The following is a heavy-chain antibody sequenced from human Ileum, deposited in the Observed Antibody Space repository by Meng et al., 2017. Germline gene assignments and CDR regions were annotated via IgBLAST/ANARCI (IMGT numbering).Heavy chain of an antibody. CDR2: AGT. V-gene: IGHV4-61*08. CDR1: GGSVSTSDYQ. CDR3: ARDHWGSLDY. Sequence: QGLLQESGPGLVRPSETLSLICTVSGGSVSTSDYQWGWIRQPPGKGLEWIGYAGTNYNPSLKSRVTISVDTSKRQFSLKLTSVTAADTAVYYCARDHWGSLDYWGQGILVTVSS. D-gene: IGHD7-27*01. J-gene: IGHJ4*02.